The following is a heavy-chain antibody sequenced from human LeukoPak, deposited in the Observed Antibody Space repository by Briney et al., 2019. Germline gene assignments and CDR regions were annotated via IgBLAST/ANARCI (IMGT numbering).Heavy chain of an antibody. CDR1: GFTFSSC. CDR2: ISSGSTYI. D-gene: IGHD3-10*01. J-gene: IGHJ6*03. Sequence: GGSLRLSCAASGFTFSSCMNWVRQAPGKGLEWVSSISSGSTYIYYADSVKGRFTISRDSAKNSLYLQMNSLTAEDTAVYYCARAGGITLVRGVIPGDYYYYYMDVWGKGTTVTISS. V-gene: IGHV3-21*01. CDR3: ARAGGITLVRGVIPGDYYYYYMDV.